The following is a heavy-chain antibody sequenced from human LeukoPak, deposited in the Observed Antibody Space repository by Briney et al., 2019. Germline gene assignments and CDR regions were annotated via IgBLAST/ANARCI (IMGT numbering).Heavy chain of an antibody. Sequence: SETLSPTCTVSGGSISSSSYYWGWIRQPPGKGLEWIGSIYYSGSTYYNPSLKSRVTISVDTSKNQFSLKLSSVTAADTAVYYCARELGDSRSTSPEGDPWGQGTLVTVSS. J-gene: IGHJ5*02. D-gene: IGHD2-2*01. CDR1: GGSISSSSYY. CDR2: IYYSGST. V-gene: IGHV4-39*07. CDR3: ARELGDSRSTSPEGDP.